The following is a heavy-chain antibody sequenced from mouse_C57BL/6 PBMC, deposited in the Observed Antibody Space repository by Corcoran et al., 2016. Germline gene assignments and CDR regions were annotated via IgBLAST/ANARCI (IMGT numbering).Heavy chain of an antibody. CDR1: GYTFTDYY. V-gene: IGHV1-26*01. CDR3: AREGVVAPFDY. CDR2: INPNNGGT. J-gene: IGHJ2*01. D-gene: IGHD1-1*01. Sequence: EVQLQQSGPELVKPGASVKISCKASGYTFTDYYMNWVKQSHGKSLEWIGDINPNNGGTSYNQKFKGKATLTVDKSSSTAYMELRSLTSEDSAVYYCAREGVVAPFDYWGQGTTLTVSS.